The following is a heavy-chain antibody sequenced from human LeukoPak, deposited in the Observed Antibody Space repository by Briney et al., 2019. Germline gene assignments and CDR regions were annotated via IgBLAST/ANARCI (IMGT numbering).Heavy chain of an antibody. CDR2: ISYDGSNK. V-gene: IGHV3-30*04. CDR1: GFTFSSYA. J-gene: IGHJ4*02. Sequence: PGGSLRLSCAASGFTFSSYAMHWVRQAPGKGLEWVAVISYDGSNKYYADSVKGRFTISRDNSKNTLYLQMNSLRAEDTAVYYCARGKQWPQVYWGQGTLVTVSS. D-gene: IGHD6-19*01. CDR3: ARGKQWPQVY.